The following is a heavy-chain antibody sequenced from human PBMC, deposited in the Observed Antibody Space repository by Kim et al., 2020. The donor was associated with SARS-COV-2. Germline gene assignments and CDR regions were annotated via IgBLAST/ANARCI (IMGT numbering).Heavy chain of an antibody. CDR1: GFSIGSGNW. V-gene: IGHV4-4*02. Sequence: SETLFLTCAVSGFSIGSGNWWTWVRQSPEKGLEWIGEVHHDGDTNYNPSLKSRVTIFMDKSKNEFSLKLTSVTAADTAIYYCARAWSISPSADSWGQGTLVIVSS. J-gene: IGHJ4*02. CDR2: VHHDGDT. D-gene: IGHD2-8*02. CDR3: ARAWSISPSADS.